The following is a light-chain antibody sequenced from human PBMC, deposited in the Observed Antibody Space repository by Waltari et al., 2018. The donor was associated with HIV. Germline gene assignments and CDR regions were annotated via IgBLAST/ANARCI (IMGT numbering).Light chain of an antibody. Sequence: QSALTQPASVSGSPGQSLTITCTGTTRNIVFFNLVSWYQQYPGKAPQLIIYGFPSRPPGVSNRFSGSKSGNTASLTISGLQTDDEAEYYCNSYSSDDTVVFGGGTKLTVL. CDR1: TRNIVFFNL. CDR3: NSYSSDDTVV. CDR2: GFP. V-gene: IGLV2-14*01. J-gene: IGLJ2*01.